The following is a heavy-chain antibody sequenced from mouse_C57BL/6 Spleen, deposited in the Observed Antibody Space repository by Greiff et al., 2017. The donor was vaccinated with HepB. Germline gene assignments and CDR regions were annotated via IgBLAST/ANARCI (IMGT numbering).Heavy chain of an antibody. V-gene: IGHV5-17*01. CDR3: ARDYYGSRGDAMDY. CDR1: GFTFSDYG. Sequence: EVKLMESGGGLVKPGGSLKLSCAASGFTFSDYGMHWVRQAPEKGLEWVAYISSGSSTIYYADTVKGRFTISRDNAKNTLFLQMTSLRSEDTAMYYCARDYYGSRGDAMDYWGQGTSVTVSS. D-gene: IGHD1-1*01. CDR2: ISSGSSTI. J-gene: IGHJ4*01.